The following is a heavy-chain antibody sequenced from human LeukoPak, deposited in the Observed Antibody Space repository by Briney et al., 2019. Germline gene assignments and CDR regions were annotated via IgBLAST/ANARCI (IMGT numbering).Heavy chain of an antibody. CDR2: IWYGGSNK. V-gene: IGHV3-33*08. J-gene: IGHJ4*02. CDR3: ARVADYDILTGYPDY. Sequence: PGGSLRLSCAASGFTFSSYGMHWVRQAPGKGLEWVAVIWYGGSNKYYADSVKGRFTISRDNSKNTLYLQMNSLRAEDTAVYYCARVADYDILTGYPDYWGQGTLVTVSS. D-gene: IGHD3-9*01. CDR1: GFTFSSYG.